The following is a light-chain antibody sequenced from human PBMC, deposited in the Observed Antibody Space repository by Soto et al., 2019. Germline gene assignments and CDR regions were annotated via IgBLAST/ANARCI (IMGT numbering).Light chain of an antibody. CDR1: QSVSSTY. CDR3: QRYDISPFP. Sequence: EIVLTQSPGTLSLSPGVRATLSCRASQSVSSTYLAWYQQKPGQAPRLLIYGASSRATGIPDRFSGSGSGTDFTLTIRRLEPEDFAVYYCQRYDISPFPFGQGTKLEIK. V-gene: IGKV3-20*01. J-gene: IGKJ2*01. CDR2: GAS.